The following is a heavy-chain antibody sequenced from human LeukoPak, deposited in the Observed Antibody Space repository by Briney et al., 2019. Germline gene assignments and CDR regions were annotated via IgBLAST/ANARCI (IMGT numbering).Heavy chain of an antibody. CDR2: IRGSGDNT. J-gene: IGHJ5*02. CDR1: GFSFSSYA. V-gene: IGHV3-23*01. Sequence: GGSLRLSCAASGFSFSSYAMSWVRQAPGKGLEWVSSIRGSGDNTYYAESVKGRFTISRDNSKNTLYLQMNSLRAEDTAVFYCAKRSGYTSGWFFDLWGQGTLVTVSS. CDR3: AKRSGYTSGWFFDL. D-gene: IGHD6-19*01.